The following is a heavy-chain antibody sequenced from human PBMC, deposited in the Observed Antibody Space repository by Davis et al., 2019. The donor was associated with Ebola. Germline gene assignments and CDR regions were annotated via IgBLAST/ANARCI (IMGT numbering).Heavy chain of an antibody. CDR3: AREITYSSGWYGGAFDI. CDR1: GFTFDDYA. CDR2: ISSSGSTI. Sequence: GGSLRLSCAASGFTFDDYAMHWVRQAPGKGLEWVSYISSSGSTIYYADSVKGRFTISRDNAKNSLYLQMNSLRAEDTAVYYCAREITYSSGWYGGAFDIWGQGTMVTVSS. V-gene: IGHV3-48*03. D-gene: IGHD6-19*01. J-gene: IGHJ3*02.